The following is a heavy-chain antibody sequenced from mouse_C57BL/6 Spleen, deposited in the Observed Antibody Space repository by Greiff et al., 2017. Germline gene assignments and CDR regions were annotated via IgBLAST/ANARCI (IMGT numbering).Heavy chain of an antibody. CDR1: GFTFSSYG. Sequence: EVQLVESGGDLVKPGGSLKLSCAASGFTFSSYGMSWVRQTPDKRLEWVATISSGGSYTYYPDSVKGRFTISRDNAKNTLYLQMSSLKSEDTAMYYCARQRIYDYDDGGAMDYWGQGTSVTVSS. J-gene: IGHJ4*01. V-gene: IGHV5-6*01. CDR2: ISSGGSYT. D-gene: IGHD2-4*01. CDR3: ARQRIYDYDDGGAMDY.